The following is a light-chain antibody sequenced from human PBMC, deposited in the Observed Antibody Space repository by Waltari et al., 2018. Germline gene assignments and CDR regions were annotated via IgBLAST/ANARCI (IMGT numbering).Light chain of an antibody. CDR3: QVWDANTDPGV. CDR2: DDS. CDR1: NIESQS. J-gene: IGLJ1*01. V-gene: IGLV3-21*04. Sequence: SYVLTQPPSVSVAPGKTASITCGGNNIESQSVHWYQQKPGQAPILVISDDSDRPSGIPERFSGSNSGNTATLTISRVEAGDEADYYCQVWDANTDPGVFGTGTEVTVL.